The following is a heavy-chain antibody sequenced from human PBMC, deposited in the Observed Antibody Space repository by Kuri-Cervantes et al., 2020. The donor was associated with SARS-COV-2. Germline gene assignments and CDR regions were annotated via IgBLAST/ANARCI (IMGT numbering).Heavy chain of an antibody. V-gene: IGHV6-1*01. D-gene: IGHD3-10*01. CDR2: TYFRSKWYN. Sequence: SQTLSLTCALSGDSVSSNSAAWNWIRQSPSRGLEWLGRTYFRSKWYNDYAVSVKSRITINPDTSKKQFSLQLNSVTPEDTAVYYCARGKTMVRGENYYYMDVWGKGTTVTVSS. J-gene: IGHJ6*03. CDR3: ARGKTMVRGENYYYMDV. CDR1: GDSVSSNSAA.